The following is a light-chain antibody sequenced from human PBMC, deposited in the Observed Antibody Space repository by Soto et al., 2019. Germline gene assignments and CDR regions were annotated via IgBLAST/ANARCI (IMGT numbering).Light chain of an antibody. Sequence: QSALTQPASVSGSPGQSITISCTGTSIDIGPYDYVSWYQQHPGKAPKLMIYEVTNRPSGVSHRFSGSKSGSTASLTISGLQAEDEADYYCTSYTSSSPYVFGTGTKVTVL. CDR3: TSYTSSSPYV. CDR2: EVT. J-gene: IGLJ1*01. CDR1: SIDIGPYDY. V-gene: IGLV2-14*01.